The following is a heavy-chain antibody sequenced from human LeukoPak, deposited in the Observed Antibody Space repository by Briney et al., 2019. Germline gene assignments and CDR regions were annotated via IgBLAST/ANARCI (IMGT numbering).Heavy chain of an antibody. CDR3: ARLGGYCSGGSCNYYYYMDV. Sequence: SETLSLTCTVSGGSISSSSYYWGWIRQPPGKGLEWIGSIYYSGSTYYNPSLKSRVTISVDTSKNQFSLKLSPVTAADTAVYYCARLGGYCSGGSCNYYYYMDVWGKGTTVTVSS. V-gene: IGHV4-39*01. J-gene: IGHJ6*03. D-gene: IGHD2-15*01. CDR2: IYYSGST. CDR1: GGSISSSSYY.